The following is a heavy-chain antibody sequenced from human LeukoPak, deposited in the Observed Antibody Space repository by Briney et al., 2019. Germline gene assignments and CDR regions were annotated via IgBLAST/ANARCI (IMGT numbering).Heavy chain of an antibody. Sequence: GASVKVSCKTSGYPLTKWEINWVRQAAGQGLEWLGWVHPDNGNTYYAQRFRGRVTMSRDTSPTTAYMELGGLRSNDTAVYFCATGPRNDPWGQGTLVTVSS. D-gene: IGHD1-14*01. V-gene: IGHV1-8*01. CDR1: GYPLTKWE. CDR3: ATGPRNDP. J-gene: IGHJ5*02. CDR2: VHPDNGNT.